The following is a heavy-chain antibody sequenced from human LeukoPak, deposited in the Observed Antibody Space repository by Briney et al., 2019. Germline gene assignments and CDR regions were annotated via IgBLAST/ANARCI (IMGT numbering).Heavy chain of an antibody. CDR2: IVVGSGNT. CDR1: GFTFTSSA. J-gene: IGHJ4*02. Sequence: ASVKVSCKAPGFTFTSSAMQWVRQARGQRLEWIGWIVVGSGNTNYAQKFQERVTITRDMSTSTAYMELSSLRSEDTAVYYCAAGKWELDSFDYWGQGTLVTVSS. D-gene: IGHD1-26*01. V-gene: IGHV1-58*02. CDR3: AAGKWELDSFDY.